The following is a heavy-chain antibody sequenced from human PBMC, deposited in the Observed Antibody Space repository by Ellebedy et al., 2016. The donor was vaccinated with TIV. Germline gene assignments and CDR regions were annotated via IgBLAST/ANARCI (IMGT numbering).Heavy chain of an antibody. Sequence: GESLKISXAASGFTFSSYSMNWVRQAPGKGLEWVSSISSSSSYIYYADSVKGRFTISRDNAKNSLYLQMNSLRAEDTAVYYCAEGGAHTLDYWGQGTLVTVSS. V-gene: IGHV3-21*01. J-gene: IGHJ4*02. D-gene: IGHD4/OR15-4a*01. CDR1: GFTFSSYS. CDR2: ISSSSSYI. CDR3: AEGGAHTLDY.